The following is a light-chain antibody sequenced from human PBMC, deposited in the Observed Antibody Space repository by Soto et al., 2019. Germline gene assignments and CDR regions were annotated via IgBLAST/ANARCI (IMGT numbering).Light chain of an antibody. Sequence: QSALTQPASVSGSPGQSITISCTGTSSDVGGYNYVSWYQQHPGKAPKLMIYDVSNRPSGVSNRFSGSKSGNTASLTISGLQAEYEADYYCSSYTSSSAVVFGGGTKLT. V-gene: IGLV2-14*01. CDR1: SSDVGGYNY. CDR2: DVS. J-gene: IGLJ2*01. CDR3: SSYTSSSAVV.